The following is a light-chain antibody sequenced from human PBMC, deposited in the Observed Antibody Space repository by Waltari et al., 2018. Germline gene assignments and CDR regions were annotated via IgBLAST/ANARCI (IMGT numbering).Light chain of an antibody. Sequence: DIQIIPSPSSLPASVGDILTITCRASQGISNALAWYQQKPGRAPNLLLYAASRLKSGVPSRFSGGGSGTDYTLTISSLQPEDFATYYCHQYYLPPWTFGQGTKVEIK. CDR3: HQYYLPPWT. J-gene: IGKJ1*01. CDR1: QGISNA. CDR2: AAS. V-gene: IGKV1-NL1*01.